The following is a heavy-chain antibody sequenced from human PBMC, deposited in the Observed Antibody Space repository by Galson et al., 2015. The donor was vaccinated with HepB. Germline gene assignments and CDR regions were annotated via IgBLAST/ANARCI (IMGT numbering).Heavy chain of an antibody. J-gene: IGHJ6*03. V-gene: IGHV3-11*01. CDR1: GFTFSDYY. Sequence: LRLSCAASGFTFSDYYMSWIRQAPGRGLEWVSYMSSSGTTIDYADSVKGRFTISRDNAKKSLYLQMNSLRAEDTAVYYCARERYSSGWTSYYYMDVWGKGTTVTVSS. CDR2: MSSSGTTI. CDR3: ARERYSSGWTSYYYMDV. D-gene: IGHD6-19*01.